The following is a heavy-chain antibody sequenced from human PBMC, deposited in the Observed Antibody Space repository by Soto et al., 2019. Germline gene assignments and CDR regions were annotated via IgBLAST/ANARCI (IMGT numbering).Heavy chain of an antibody. Sequence: GASVKVSCKASGGTFSSYTISWVRQAPGQGLEWMGRIIPNNGIANYAQKFQGRVTMTADTSTSTAYMELRSLRSDDTAVYYCARDLESSGWYHGWFDPWGQGTLVTVSS. CDR2: IIPNNGIA. CDR3: ARDLESSGWYHGWFDP. J-gene: IGHJ5*02. CDR1: GGTFSSYT. D-gene: IGHD6-19*01. V-gene: IGHV1-69*04.